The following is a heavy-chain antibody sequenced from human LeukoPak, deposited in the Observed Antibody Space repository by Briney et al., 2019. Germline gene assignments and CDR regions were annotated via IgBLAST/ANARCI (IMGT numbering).Heavy chain of an antibody. V-gene: IGHV3-21*01. J-gene: IGHJ6*02. Sequence: GGSLRLSCAASGFTFSSYSMNWVRQAPGKGLEWVSSISSSSSYIYYADSVKGRFTISRDNAKNSLYLQMNSLRAEDTAVYYCARGRPPLYSNYIYYYGMEVWGQGTTVTVSS. CDR3: ARGRPPLYSNYIYYYGMEV. D-gene: IGHD4-11*01. CDR2: ISSSSSYI. CDR1: GFTFSSYS.